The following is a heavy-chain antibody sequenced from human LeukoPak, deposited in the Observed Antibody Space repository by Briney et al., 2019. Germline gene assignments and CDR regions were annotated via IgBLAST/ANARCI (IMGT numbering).Heavy chain of an antibody. D-gene: IGHD3-10*01. Sequence: PGGSLRLSCAASGFTFSSYGMHWVRQAPGKGLEWVAVIWYDGSNKYYADSVKGRFTISRDNSKNTLYLQMNSLRAEDTAVYYCARAHYGNYYYYGMDVWGQGTTVTVSS. J-gene: IGHJ6*02. CDR1: GFTFSSYG. CDR2: IWYDGSNK. V-gene: IGHV3-33*01. CDR3: ARAHYGNYYYYGMDV.